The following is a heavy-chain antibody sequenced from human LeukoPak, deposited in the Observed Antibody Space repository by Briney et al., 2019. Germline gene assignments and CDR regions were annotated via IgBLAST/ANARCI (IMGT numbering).Heavy chain of an antibody. D-gene: IGHD3-22*01. V-gene: IGHV3-23*01. CDR3: AIMHGYYDGSGYWVQ. CDR1: GFTFGSYA. CDR2: ISPSGDRT. J-gene: IGHJ4*02. Sequence: GGSLRLSCAASGFTFGSYAMSWVRQAPGKGLEWVSFISPSGDRTSNADSVEGRFTISRDNPRNTLYLQMNSLRDKDTAVYYCAIMHGYYDGSGYWVQWGQGTLVTVSS.